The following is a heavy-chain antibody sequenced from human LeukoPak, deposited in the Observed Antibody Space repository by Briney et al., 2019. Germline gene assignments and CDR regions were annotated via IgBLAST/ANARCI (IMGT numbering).Heavy chain of an antibody. CDR3: ATVTLYEGSVYSYRTGFTY. Sequence: PGRSLRLSCAASGFTFSSYGMHWVRQAPGKGLEWVAVISYDGSNKYYADSVKGRFTISRDNSKNTLYLQMNTLRAEDTAVYYCATVTLYEGSVYSYRTGFTYGGQGTLFTVPS. CDR1: GFTFSSYG. J-gene: IGHJ4*02. D-gene: IGHD3-22*01. V-gene: IGHV3-30*03. CDR2: ISYDGSNK.